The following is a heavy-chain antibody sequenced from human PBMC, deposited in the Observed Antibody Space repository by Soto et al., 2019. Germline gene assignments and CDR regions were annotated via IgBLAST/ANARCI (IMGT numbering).Heavy chain of an antibody. CDR1: GFTFSSYE. D-gene: IGHD6-19*01. V-gene: IGHV3-48*03. J-gene: IGHJ5*02. CDR2: ISSSGSTI. Sequence: PGGSLRLSCAASGFTFSSYEMNWVRQAPGKGLEWVSYISSSGSTIYYADSVKGRFTISRDNAKNSLYLQMNSLRAEDTAVYYCARDGGPKTGSGWPNWFDLWGQGTLVTVSS. CDR3: ARDGGPKTGSGWPNWFDL.